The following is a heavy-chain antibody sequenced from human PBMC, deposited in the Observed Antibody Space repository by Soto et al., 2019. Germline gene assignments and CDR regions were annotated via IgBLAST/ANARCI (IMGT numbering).Heavy chain of an antibody. CDR2: IYHSGST. V-gene: IGHV4-30-2*01. J-gene: IGHJ4*02. CDR3: ARGIAAAAYYFDF. D-gene: IGHD6-13*01. Sequence: AMSLTCAVSGGSISSGGYSWSWIRQPPGKGLEWIGYIYHSGSTYYNPSLKSRVTISVDRSKNQFSLKLSSVTAADTAVYYCARGIAAAAYYFDFCGQGTPVTVSS. CDR1: GGSISSGGYS.